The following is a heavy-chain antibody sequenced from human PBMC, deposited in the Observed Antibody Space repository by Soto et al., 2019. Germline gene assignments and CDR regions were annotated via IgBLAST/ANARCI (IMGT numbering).Heavy chain of an antibody. CDR1: GGSISSGGYY. D-gene: IGHD1-26*01. V-gene: IGHV4-31*03. Sequence: QVQLQESGPGLVKPSQTLSLTCTVSGGSISSGGYYWSWIRQHPGRGLEWIGYIYYSGSTYYNPALKRRVTISVDTSKNQFSLKLSSVTAADTAVYYCAGIYSGSPGGTLRYWGQGTLVTVSS. J-gene: IGHJ4*02. CDR2: IYYSGST. CDR3: AGIYSGSPGGTLRY.